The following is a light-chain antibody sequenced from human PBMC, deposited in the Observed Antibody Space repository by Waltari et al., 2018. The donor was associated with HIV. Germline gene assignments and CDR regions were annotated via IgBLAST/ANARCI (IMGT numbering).Light chain of an antibody. CDR1: SSNIGYNY. CDR3: AAWDDSLSGWV. V-gene: IGLV1-47*01. Sequence: QSVLPQPPSASGTPGQRVTMSCSGDSSNIGYNYVYWYQHLPGTAPKLLIYRNNQGPAGCPDRFSGSNSGTSASLAFSWLRSGDEADYYCAAWDDSLSGWVFGGGTKLTVL. J-gene: IGLJ3*02. CDR2: RNN.